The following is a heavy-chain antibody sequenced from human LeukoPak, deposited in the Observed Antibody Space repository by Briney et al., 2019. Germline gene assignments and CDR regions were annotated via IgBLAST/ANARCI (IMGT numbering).Heavy chain of an antibody. CDR1: GFTVSSNY. CDR3: ARCLGSAAGGDYYYYYYMDV. J-gene: IGHJ6*03. Sequence: TGGSLRLSCAASGFTVSSNYMSWVRQAPGKGLEWVSVIYSGGSTYYADSVKGRFTISRDNAKNSLYLQMNSLRAEDTAVYYCARCLGSAAGGDYYYYYYMDVWGKGTTVTVSS. V-gene: IGHV3-53*01. D-gene: IGHD3-16*01. CDR2: IYSGGST.